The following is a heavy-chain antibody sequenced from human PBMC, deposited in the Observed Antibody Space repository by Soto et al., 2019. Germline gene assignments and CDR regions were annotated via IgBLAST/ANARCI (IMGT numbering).Heavy chain of an antibody. J-gene: IGHJ4*02. V-gene: IGHV4-4*02. Sequence: SETLSLTCAVSGGSISSRNWWSWVRQPPGKGLEWIGEIYHSGSTNYNPSLKSRVTISVDKSKNQFSLKLSSVTAADTAVYYCARAPYSSSWYYFDYWGQGTLVTVSS. CDR1: GGSISSRNW. CDR2: IYHSGST. CDR3: ARAPYSSSWYYFDY. D-gene: IGHD6-13*01.